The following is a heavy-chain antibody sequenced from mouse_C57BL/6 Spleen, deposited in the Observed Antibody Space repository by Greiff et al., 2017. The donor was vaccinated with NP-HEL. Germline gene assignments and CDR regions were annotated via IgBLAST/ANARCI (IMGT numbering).Heavy chain of an antibody. Sequence: QVQLQQPGAELVRPGSSVKLSCKASGYTFTSYWMHWVKQRPIQGLEWIGNIDPSDSETHYNQKFKDKATLTVDKSSSTAYMQLSSLTSEDSAVYYCARTIDGNYVGYWGQGTSVTVSS. V-gene: IGHV1-52*01. D-gene: IGHD2-1*01. CDR3: ARTIDGNYVGY. CDR1: GYTFTSYW. J-gene: IGHJ4*01. CDR2: IDPSDSET.